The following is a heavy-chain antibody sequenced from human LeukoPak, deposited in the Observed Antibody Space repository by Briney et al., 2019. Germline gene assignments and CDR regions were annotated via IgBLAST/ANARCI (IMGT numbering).Heavy chain of an antibody. CDR2: IIPIFGTA. D-gene: IGHD1-26*01. V-gene: IGHV1-69*13. CDR3: ARDHLQGSYYDWGAFDI. CDR1: GGTFSSYA. Sequence: GASVKVSCKASGGTFSSYAISWVRQAPGQGLEWMGGIIPIFGTANYAQKFQGRVTITADESTSTAYMELSSLRSEDTAVYYCARDHLQGSYYDWGAFDIWGQGTMVTVSS. J-gene: IGHJ3*02.